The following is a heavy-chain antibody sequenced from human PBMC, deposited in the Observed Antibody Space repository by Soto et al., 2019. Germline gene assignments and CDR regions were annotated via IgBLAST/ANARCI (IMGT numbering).Heavy chain of an antibody. CDR1: GGSISSSSYY. V-gene: IGHV4-39*01. Sequence: SETLSLTCTVSGGSISSSSYYWGWIRQPPGKGLEWIGSIYYSGSTYYNPSLKSRVTISVDTSKNQFSLKLSSVTAADTDVYYCARQGRYCSSTSCYHYYYYGMDVWGQGTTVTVSS. J-gene: IGHJ6*02. D-gene: IGHD2-2*01. CDR3: ARQGRYCSSTSCYHYYYYGMDV. CDR2: IYYSGST.